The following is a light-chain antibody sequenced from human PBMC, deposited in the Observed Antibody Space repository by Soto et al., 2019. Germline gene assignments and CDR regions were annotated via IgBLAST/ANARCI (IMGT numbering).Light chain of an antibody. V-gene: IGKV3-15*01. CDR3: QQYNSYSWT. CDR1: RSVSNR. J-gene: IGKJ1*01. Sequence: EILMTQSPATLSVSPGETVTFSCRASRSVSNRLAWYQHKPGQAPRLLISGASTRATGIPARFSGSGSGTEFTLTISSLQPDDFATYYCQQYNSYSWTFGQGTKVDIK. CDR2: GAS.